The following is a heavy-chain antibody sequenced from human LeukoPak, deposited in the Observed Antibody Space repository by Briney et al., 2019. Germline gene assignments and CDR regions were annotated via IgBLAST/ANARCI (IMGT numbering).Heavy chain of an antibody. CDR3: ARRYDSGSTIDQ. V-gene: IGHV5-10-1*01. CDR1: GNRFTNYW. J-gene: IGHJ4*02. D-gene: IGHD3-10*01. Sequence: GESLRISCKDSGNRFTNYWISWVRQMPGKGLEGLGRIDPSDSYTYYSPSFQRHVTISVDKSISTAYLLWSSLKASDTAMYYCARRYDSGSTIDQWGQGTLVTVSS. CDR2: IDPSDSYT.